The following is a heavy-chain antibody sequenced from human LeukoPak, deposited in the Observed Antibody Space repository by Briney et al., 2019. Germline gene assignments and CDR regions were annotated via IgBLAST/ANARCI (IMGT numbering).Heavy chain of an antibody. CDR2: IIDNGVNT. Sequence: GGSLRLSCAASGFTFNSYAMNWVRQAPGKRLEWVASIIDNGVNTYYADSVKGRFTISRDNTMNTVFLQMNSLRAEDTAVYHCAKGTLRECTGTRCYPFDYWGQGALVTVSS. CDR3: AKGTLRECTGTRCYPFDY. J-gene: IGHJ4*02. CDR1: GFTFNSYA. D-gene: IGHD2-2*01. V-gene: IGHV3-23*01.